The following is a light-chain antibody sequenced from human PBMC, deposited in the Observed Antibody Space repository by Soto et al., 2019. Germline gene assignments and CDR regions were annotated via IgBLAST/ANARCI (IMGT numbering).Light chain of an antibody. CDR3: QQYGSSPGT. CDR1: QSVSNNY. Sequence: ETVLTQSPGTLSLSPGERATLSCRASQSVSNNYLAWYQQKPDQAPRLVIYGASSRATGIPDKFSGSGSGTDFTLTISRLEPEDFALYYCQQYGSSPGTFGQGTKV. J-gene: IGKJ1*01. V-gene: IGKV3-20*01. CDR2: GAS.